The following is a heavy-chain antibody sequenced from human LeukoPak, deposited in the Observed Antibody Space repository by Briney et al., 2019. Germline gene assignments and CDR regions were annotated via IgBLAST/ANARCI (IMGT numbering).Heavy chain of an antibody. J-gene: IGHJ4*02. CDR3: ARSKKVGDDSFEY. Sequence: GGSLRLSCTGSGFTFSNYEMNWVRQAPGKGPEWIAYISSSGTGIYCADSVKGRFTISRDNANLYLQMSSLRAEDTSLYYCARSKKVGDDSFEYWGQGTLVTVSS. CDR1: GFTFSNYE. D-gene: IGHD3-10*01. CDR2: ISSSGTGI. V-gene: IGHV3-48*03.